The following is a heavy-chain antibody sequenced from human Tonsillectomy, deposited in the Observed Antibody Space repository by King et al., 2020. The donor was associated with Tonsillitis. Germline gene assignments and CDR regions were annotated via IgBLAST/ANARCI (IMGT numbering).Heavy chain of an antibody. CDR1: GFTFSSYV. CDR2: ISYVGSNK. CDR3: ARGGVCSGGSCYLNYFDY. J-gene: IGHJ4*02. D-gene: IGHD2-15*01. V-gene: IGHV3-30*01. Sequence: VQLVESGGGVVQPGRSLRLSCAASGFTFSSYVLHWVRLSPGNGLEWVSVISYVGSNKYYSDSVKGQFTISIDNSKNTLFLQMNSLTTEDTAVYYCARGGVCSGGSCYLNYFDYWGQGTLVTVSS.